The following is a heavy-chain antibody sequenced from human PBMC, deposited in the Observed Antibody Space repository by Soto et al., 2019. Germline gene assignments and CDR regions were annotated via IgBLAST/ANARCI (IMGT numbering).Heavy chain of an antibody. CDR2: INPSSGST. CDR3: ARLGKYYPSLDP. D-gene: IGHD3-10*01. CDR1: GYTFNSYN. J-gene: IGHJ5*02. Sequence: GASVKVSCKASGYTFNSYNMQWVRQAPGQGLEWMGVINPSSGSTNYAQKFQGRVIMTRDASTNTVYMELSTLRSDDTAVYYCARLGKYYPSLDPWGPGTLVTVSS. V-gene: IGHV1-46*02.